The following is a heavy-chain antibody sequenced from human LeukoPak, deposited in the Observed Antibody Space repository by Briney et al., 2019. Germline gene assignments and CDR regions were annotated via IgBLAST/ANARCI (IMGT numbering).Heavy chain of an antibody. J-gene: IGHJ3*02. CDR3: AREGDAFDI. CDR2: TGQDGSEN. D-gene: IGHD3-10*01. CDR1: GFTFSSYG. Sequence: GGSLRLSCAASGFTFSSYGMHWARQAPGEGLEWVANTGQDGSENYYVDSVKGRFTISRDNAKNSVYLQMNYLRAEDTAVYYCAREGDAFDIWGQGTMVTVSS. V-gene: IGHV3-7*01.